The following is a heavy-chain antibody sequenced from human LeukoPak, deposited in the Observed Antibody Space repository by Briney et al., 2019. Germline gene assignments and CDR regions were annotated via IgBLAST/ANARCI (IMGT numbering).Heavy chain of an antibody. Sequence: SETLSLTCTVSGGSISSYYWSWLRQPPGKGLEWIGYIYYSGSTNYNPSLKSRVTISVDTSKNQFSLKLSSVTAADTAVYYCARALYPVIVATDHNWFDPWGQGTLVTVSS. D-gene: IGHD5-12*01. CDR2: IYYSGST. CDR3: ARALYPVIVATDHNWFDP. CDR1: GGSISSYY. J-gene: IGHJ5*02. V-gene: IGHV4-59*01.